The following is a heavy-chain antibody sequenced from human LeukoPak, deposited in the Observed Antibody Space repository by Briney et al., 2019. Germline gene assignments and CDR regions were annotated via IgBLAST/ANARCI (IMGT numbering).Heavy chain of an antibody. V-gene: IGHV4-59*01. CDR1: GGPISSYY. J-gene: IGHJ5*02. Sequence: PSETLSLTCTVSGGPISSYYWSWIRQPPGKGLEWIGYTYYRGSTNYNPSLKSRVTISIDTSKNQFSLKLSSVTAADTAVYYCARGLVDYMSWFDPWGQGTLVTVSS. CDR3: ARGLVDYMSWFDP. D-gene: IGHD4-11*01. CDR2: TYYRGST.